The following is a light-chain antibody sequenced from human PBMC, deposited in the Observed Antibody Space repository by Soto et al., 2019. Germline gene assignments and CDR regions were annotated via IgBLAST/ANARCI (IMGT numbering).Light chain of an antibody. V-gene: IGKV3-20*01. CDR2: GAS. CDR3: QHYRTS. J-gene: IGKJ4*01. Sequence: EIVLTQSPGTLSLSPGERATLSCRASQSVSSSYLAWYQQKPGQAPRQLIYGASSRATGIPDRFSGSGSGTDFTLTITSLETEDFAVYYCQHYRTSFGGGTRVEIK. CDR1: QSVSSSY.